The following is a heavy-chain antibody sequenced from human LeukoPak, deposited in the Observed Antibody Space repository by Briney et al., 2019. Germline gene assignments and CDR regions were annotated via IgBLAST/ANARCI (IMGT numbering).Heavy chain of an antibody. D-gene: IGHD2-2*01. CDR3: ARRSCSTSDCPLGY. V-gene: IGHV3-23*01. Sequence: SGGSLRLSCAASGFTFSSYGLFWIRQAPGMGLEWVSTITKSGNTYYADSVKGRLTISRDDSKNTVFLQMSSLRAEDTAVYYCARRSCSTSDCPLGYWGPGTLVTVSS. J-gene: IGHJ4*02. CDR2: ITKSGNT. CDR1: GFTFSSYG.